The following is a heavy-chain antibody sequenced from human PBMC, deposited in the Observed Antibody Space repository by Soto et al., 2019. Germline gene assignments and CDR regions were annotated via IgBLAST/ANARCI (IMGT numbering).Heavy chain of an antibody. Sequence: SETLSLTCTVSGGSISSGDYYWSWIRQPPGKGLEWIGYIYYSGSTYYNPSLKSRVTISVDTSKNQFSLKLSSVTAADTAVYYCARGWFGGYYYCDYWVQGTLVTVSS. V-gene: IGHV4-30-4*01. J-gene: IGHJ4*02. CDR3: ARGWFGGYYYCDY. CDR2: IYYSGST. CDR1: GGSISSGDYY. D-gene: IGHD3-22*01.